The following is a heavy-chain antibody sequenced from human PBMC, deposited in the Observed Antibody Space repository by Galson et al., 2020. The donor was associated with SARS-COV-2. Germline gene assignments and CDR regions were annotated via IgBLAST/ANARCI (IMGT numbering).Heavy chain of an antibody. CDR3: ASRINWSFDY. J-gene: IGHJ4*02. V-gene: IGHV1-46*01. Sequence: ASVKVSCKTSGYMFTSYYVHWVRQAPGQGLEWVGIINPRDDITTYAKKFQGRVTMTRDRSARTVYMELSSLRSEDTVVYYCASRINWSFDYWGQGTLVTVSS. CDR2: INPRDDIT. D-gene: IGHD1-20*01. CDR1: GYMFTSYY.